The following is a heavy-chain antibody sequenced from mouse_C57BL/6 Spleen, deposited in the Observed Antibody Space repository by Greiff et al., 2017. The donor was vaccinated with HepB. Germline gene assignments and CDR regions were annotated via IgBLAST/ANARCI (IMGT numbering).Heavy chain of an antibody. CDR2: IYPGSGST. D-gene: IGHD2-3*01. J-gene: IGHJ2*01. CDR3: ARGDGYYED. V-gene: IGHV1-55*01. Sequence: QVQLQQPGAELVKPGASVKMSCKASGYTFTSYWITWVKQRPGQGLEWIGDIYPGSGSTNYNEKSKSKATLTVETSSSTAYMQLSSLTSEDSAVYYCARGDGYYEDWGQGTTLTVSS. CDR1: GYTFTSYW.